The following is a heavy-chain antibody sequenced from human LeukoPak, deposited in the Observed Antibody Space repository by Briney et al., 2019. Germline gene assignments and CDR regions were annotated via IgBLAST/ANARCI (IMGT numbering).Heavy chain of an antibody. CDR2: IWYDGSNK. V-gene: IGHV3-33*03. CDR3: ATWAFYHSLDV. CDR1: GFTFSDHG. D-gene: IGHD1-26*01. Sequence: GGSLRLSCAASGFTFSDHGMHWVRQAPGKGLEWVAVIWYDGSNKYYADSVKGRFTISRDNSKNSLYLQMNSLRSEDTALYYCATWAFYHSLDVWGQGTTVTVSS. J-gene: IGHJ6*02.